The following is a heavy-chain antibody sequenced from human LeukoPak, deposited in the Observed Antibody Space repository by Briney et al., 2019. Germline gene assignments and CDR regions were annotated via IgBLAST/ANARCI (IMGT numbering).Heavy chain of an antibody. CDR3: ARDRSTLKYCSSTSCSDY. V-gene: IGHV1-69*04. CDR1: GGTFSSYA. J-gene: IGHJ4*02. CDR2: IIPILGIA. Sequence: SVKVSCKASGGTFSSYAISWVRQAPGQGLEWMGRIIPILGIADYAQNFQGRVTITADKSTSTAYMELSSLRSEDTAVYYCARDRSTLKYCSSTSCSDYWGQGTLVTVSS. D-gene: IGHD2-2*01.